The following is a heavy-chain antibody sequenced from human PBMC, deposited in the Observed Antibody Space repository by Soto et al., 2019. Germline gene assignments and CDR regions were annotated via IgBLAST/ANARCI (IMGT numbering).Heavy chain of an antibody. J-gene: IGHJ6*02. V-gene: IGHV1-69*13. Sequence: GASVKVSCKASGGTFSSYAISWVRQAPGQGLEWMGGIIPIFGTANYAQKFQGRVTITADESTSTAYMELSSLRSEDTAVYYCARDQRMVRGVIDRYSYGMDVSGQGTKLTVSS. CDR2: IIPIFGTA. D-gene: IGHD3-10*01. CDR3: ARDQRMVRGVIDRYSYGMDV. CDR1: GGTFSSYA.